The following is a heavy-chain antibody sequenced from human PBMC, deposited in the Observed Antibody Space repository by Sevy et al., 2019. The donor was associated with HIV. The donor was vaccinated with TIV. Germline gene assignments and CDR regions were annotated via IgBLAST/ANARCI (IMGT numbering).Heavy chain of an antibody. CDR1: GFTFSSYS. Sequence: GESLKISCAASGFTFSSYSMNWVRQAPGKGLEWVSSISSSSSYIYYADSVKGRFTISRDNAKNSLYLQMNSLRAEDTAVYCCARDLHAVAGTILPWGNYYYYYGMDVWGQGTTVTVSS. CDR3: ARDLHAVAGTILPWGNYYYYYGMDV. D-gene: IGHD6-19*01. V-gene: IGHV3-21*01. CDR2: ISSSSSYI. J-gene: IGHJ6*02.